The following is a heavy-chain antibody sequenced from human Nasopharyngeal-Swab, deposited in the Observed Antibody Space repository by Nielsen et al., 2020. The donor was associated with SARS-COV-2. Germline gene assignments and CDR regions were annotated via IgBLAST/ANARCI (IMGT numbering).Heavy chain of an antibody. J-gene: IGHJ4*02. CDR2: IWYDGSNK. D-gene: IGHD6-13*01. V-gene: IGHV3-33*01. CDR1: GFTFSSYG. CDR3: ARERYSSSWYFDY. Sequence: GGSLRLSCAASGFTFSSYGMHWVRQAPGKGLEWVAVIWYDGSNKYYADSVKGRFTIPRDNSKNTLYLQMNSPRAEDTAVYYCARERYSSSWYFDYWGQGTLVTVSS.